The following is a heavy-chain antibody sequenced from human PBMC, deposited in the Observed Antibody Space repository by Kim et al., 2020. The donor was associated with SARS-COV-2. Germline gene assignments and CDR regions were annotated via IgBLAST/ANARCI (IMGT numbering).Heavy chain of an antibody. J-gene: IGHJ4*02. Sequence: SETLSLTCAVSGASISTSNWWSWVRQAPGKGLEWVGEKFYSGNANYNPSLKSRVTISVDKSKNEFSLTLKSVTAADTAVYYCTRDPSYSSGWGFDYWGQGILVTVSS. V-gene: IGHV4-4*02. CDR2: KFYSGNA. CDR1: GASISTSNW. CDR3: TRDPSYSSGWGFDY. D-gene: IGHD6-19*01.